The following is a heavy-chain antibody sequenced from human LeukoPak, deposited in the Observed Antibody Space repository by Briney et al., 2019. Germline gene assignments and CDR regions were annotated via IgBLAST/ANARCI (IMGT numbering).Heavy chain of an antibody. J-gene: IGHJ4*02. CDR1: GFTFTSYG. CDR2: ISYDGITN. V-gene: IGHV3-30*03. CDR3: ARYCSGSICYSGVDY. Sequence: QPGRSLRLSCSASGFTFTSYGMHWVRQAPGKGLEWVAVISYDGITNYYADSVKGRFTVSRDNSENTLYLQMSSLRAEDTAVYYCARYCSGSICYSGVDYWGQGTLVPVSS. D-gene: IGHD2-15*01.